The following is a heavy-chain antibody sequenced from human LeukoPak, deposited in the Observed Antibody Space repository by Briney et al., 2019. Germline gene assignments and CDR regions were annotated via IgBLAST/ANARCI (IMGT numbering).Heavy chain of an antibody. CDR3: VRVGVRAWFDS. V-gene: IGHV3-7*01. CDR1: GFSLSRYW. Sequence: GGSLRLSCAASGFSLSRYWMSWVRQAPGKGLEWVANIGKDGSGNHYVDSVKGRFTISRDNAKNSVYLQLDSLRVEDTAVYYCVRVGVRAWFDSWGQGTLVTVSS. J-gene: IGHJ5*01. D-gene: IGHD3-16*02. CDR2: IGKDGSGN.